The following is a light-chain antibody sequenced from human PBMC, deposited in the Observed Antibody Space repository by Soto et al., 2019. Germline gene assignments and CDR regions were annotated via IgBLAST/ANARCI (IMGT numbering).Light chain of an antibody. V-gene: IGKV3-15*01. CDR2: GAS. CDR1: QTISSN. J-gene: IGKJ1*01. CDR3: QQYYHWRT. Sequence: DIVMTQSPATLSVSPGERATLSCRASQTISSNLAWYQQKPGQTPRLLIYGASTRAAGIPARFSGSGSGSEFTLTISSLQSEDFAIYFCQQYYHWRTFGQGTKVDIK.